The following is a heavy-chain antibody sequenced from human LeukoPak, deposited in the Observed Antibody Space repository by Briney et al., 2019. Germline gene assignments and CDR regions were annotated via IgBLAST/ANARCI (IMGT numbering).Heavy chain of an antibody. V-gene: IGHV3-48*03. CDR1: GLTISSYE. CDR3: ARGGGRGDYNERYYFDY. D-gene: IGHD3-22*01. J-gene: IGHJ4*02. CDR2: TSSSGSTI. Sequence: GGSLRLSCAASGLTISSYEMSWVRQAAGKGLEWISYTSSSGSTIFYSDSVKGRFTISRDNAKNSLHLQMNSLTAEDTAVYYCARGGGRGDYNERYYFDYWGQGTLVTVSS.